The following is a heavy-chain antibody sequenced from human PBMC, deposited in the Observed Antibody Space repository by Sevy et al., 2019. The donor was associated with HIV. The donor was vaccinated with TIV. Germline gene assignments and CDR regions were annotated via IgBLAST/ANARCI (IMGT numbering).Heavy chain of an antibody. Sequence: GGSLRLSCAASGCTFSGYWMTWVRQAPGKGLEWVANIYPDGSEKYYVDSVKGRFTISRDNAKNSLYLQANSLTAEDTAVYYCARDLFGRACCSGISCQSTDNWFDPWSQGTLVTVSS. V-gene: IGHV3-7*01. CDR2: IYPDGSEK. CDR1: GCTFSGYW. D-gene: IGHD2-2*01. J-gene: IGHJ5*02. CDR3: ARDLFGRACCSGISCQSTDNWFDP.